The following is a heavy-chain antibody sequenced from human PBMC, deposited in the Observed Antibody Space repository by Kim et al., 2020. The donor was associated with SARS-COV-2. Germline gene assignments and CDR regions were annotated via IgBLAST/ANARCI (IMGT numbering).Heavy chain of an antibody. J-gene: IGHJ6*02. CDR3: AGDPITYHV. CDR2: ISSSSSYI. Sequence: GGSLRLSCAASGFTFSSYSMNWVRQAPGKGLEWVSSISSSSSYIYYADSMKGRFTISRDNAKNSLYLQMNSLRAEDTAVYYCAGDPITYHVWGQGTTVTVSS. V-gene: IGHV3-21*01. CDR1: GFTFSSYS. D-gene: IGHD5-12*01.